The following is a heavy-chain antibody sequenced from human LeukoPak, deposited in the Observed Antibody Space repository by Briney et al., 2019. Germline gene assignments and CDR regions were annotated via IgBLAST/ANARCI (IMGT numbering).Heavy chain of an antibody. CDR3: ARIEVIGSTRYFDY. V-gene: IGHV4-31*03. D-gene: IGHD3-16*02. CDR2: IYYVGNT. CDR1: GGSISSGGNY. J-gene: IGHJ4*02. Sequence: PSQTLSLTCTVCGGSISSGGNYWSWLRQLPGKGLEWLGYIYYVGNTNYNPSLKSRLSMSVDTSKNQFSLSLTSVTAADTAVYYCARIEVIGSTRYFDYWGQGAMVSVSA.